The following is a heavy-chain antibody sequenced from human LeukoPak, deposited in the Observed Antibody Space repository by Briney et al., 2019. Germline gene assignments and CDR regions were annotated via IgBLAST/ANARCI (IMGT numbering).Heavy chain of an antibody. CDR2: IRSDGTNK. CDR1: GLTFSSYG. J-gene: IGHJ6*03. CDR3: AKDQFKPSGISMVRGVRGYYYYMDV. Sequence: GGSLRLSCAASGLTFSSYGMYWVRQAPGKGLEWVAFIRSDGTNKYYADSVRGRFTISRDNSKNTLYLQMNSLRAEDTAVYYCAKDQFKPSGISMVRGVRGYYYYMDVWGKGTTVTISS. V-gene: IGHV3-30*02. D-gene: IGHD3-10*01.